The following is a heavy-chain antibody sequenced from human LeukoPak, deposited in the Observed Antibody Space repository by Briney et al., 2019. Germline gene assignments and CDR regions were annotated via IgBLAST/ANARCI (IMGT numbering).Heavy chain of an antibody. J-gene: IGHJ5*02. V-gene: IGHV4-31*03. CDR2: IYYSGST. D-gene: IGHD3-3*01. Sequence: SETLSLTCTVSGGSISSGVYYWSWIRQHPGKGLEWIGYIYYSGSTYYNPSLKSRVTISVDTSRNQFSLKLSSVTAADTAVYYCARDPLGGLDPWGQGTLVTVSS. CDR3: ARDPLGGLDP. CDR1: GGSISSGVYY.